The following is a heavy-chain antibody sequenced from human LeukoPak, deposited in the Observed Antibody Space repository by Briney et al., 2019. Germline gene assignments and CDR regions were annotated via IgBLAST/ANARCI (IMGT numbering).Heavy chain of an antibody. CDR3: ARGYLGYYDSSGYYGFFKKYDIFDY. CDR1: GDSVSSNSAA. D-gene: IGHD3-22*01. Sequence: SQTLSLTCAISGDSVSSNSAAWNWIRQSPSRGLEWLGRTYYRSKWYNDYAVSVKSRITINPDTSKNQFSLQLNSVTPEDTAVYYCARGYLGYYDSSGYYGFFKKYDIFDYWGQGTLVTVSS. CDR2: TYYRSKWYN. V-gene: IGHV6-1*01. J-gene: IGHJ4*02.